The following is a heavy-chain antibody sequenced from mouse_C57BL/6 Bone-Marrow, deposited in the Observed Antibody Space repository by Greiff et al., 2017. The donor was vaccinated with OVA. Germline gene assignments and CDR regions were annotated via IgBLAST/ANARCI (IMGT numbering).Heavy chain of an antibody. J-gene: IGHJ1*03. D-gene: IGHD2-3*01. CDR2: IFPGSGST. V-gene: IGHV1-75*01. Sequence: QVQLQQSGPELVKPGASVKISCKASGYTFTDYYINWVKQRPGQGLEWIGWIFPGSGSTYYNEKFKGMATLTVDKSYSTAYMLLSSLTSEDSAVYFCARVGWLLTLYWYFDVWGKGTTVTVSS. CDR3: ARVGWLLTLYWYFDV. CDR1: GYTFTDYY.